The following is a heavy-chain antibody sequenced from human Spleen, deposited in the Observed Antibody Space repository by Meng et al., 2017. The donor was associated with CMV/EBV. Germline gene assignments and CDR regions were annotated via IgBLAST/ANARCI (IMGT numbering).Heavy chain of an antibody. CDR1: GFTFSRYA. D-gene: IGHD3-22*01. CDR2: ISAYNGNT. CDR3: ARDSSGYYHTFDY. Sequence: GESLKISCAASGFTFSRYAMNWVRQAPGKGLEWMGWISAYNGNTNYAQKLQGRVTMTTDTSTSTAYMELRSLRSDDTAVYYCARDSSGYYHTFDYWGQGTLVTVSS. V-gene: IGHV1-18*01. J-gene: IGHJ4*02.